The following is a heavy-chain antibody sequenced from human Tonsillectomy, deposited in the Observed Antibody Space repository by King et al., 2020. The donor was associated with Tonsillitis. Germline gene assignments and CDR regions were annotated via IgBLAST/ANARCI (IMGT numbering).Heavy chain of an antibody. Sequence: VQLGESGGGLVQPGGSLRLSCAASGVTFSRYEMNWVRQAPGEGLEWGSYISSSGSIIQYADSVKGRFTISRDNAKYSLYLQMNSLRAEDTAVYYCARYYGSGSYLDYWGQGTLVTVSS. D-gene: IGHD3-10*01. J-gene: IGHJ4*02. V-gene: IGHV3-48*03. CDR3: ARYYGSGSYLDY. CDR1: GVTFSRYE. CDR2: ISSSGSII.